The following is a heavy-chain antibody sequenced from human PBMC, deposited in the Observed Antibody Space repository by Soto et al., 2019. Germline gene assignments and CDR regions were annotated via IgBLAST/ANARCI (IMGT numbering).Heavy chain of an antibody. D-gene: IGHD6-6*01. CDR1: GFTFSSYG. Sequence: PGGSLRLSCAASGFTFSSYGMHWVRQAPGKRLEWVAVIWYDGSNKYYADSVKGRFTISRDNSKNTLYLQMNSLRAEDTAVYYCARATRPYYYYYGMDVWGQGTTVTVSS. J-gene: IGHJ6*02. V-gene: IGHV3-33*01. CDR3: ARATRPYYYYYGMDV. CDR2: IWYDGSNK.